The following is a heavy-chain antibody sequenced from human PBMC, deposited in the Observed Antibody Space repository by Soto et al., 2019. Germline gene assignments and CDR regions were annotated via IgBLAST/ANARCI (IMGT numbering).Heavy chain of an antibody. CDR2: ISWNSGSI. D-gene: IGHD6-6*01. V-gene: IGHV3-9*01. J-gene: IGHJ6*02. CDR1: GFTFDDYA. Sequence: EVQLVESGGGLVQPGRSLRLSCAASGFTFDDYAMHWVRQAPGKGLEWVSGISWNSGSIGYADSVKGRFTISRDNAXXSXYXXMNSPRSADTALYYCATLLDSRSSGGYYYYYGMDVWGQGTTVTVSS. CDR3: ATLLDSRSSGGYYYYYGMDV.